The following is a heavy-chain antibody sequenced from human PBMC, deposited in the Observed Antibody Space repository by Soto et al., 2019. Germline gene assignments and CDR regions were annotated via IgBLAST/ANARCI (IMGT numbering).Heavy chain of an antibody. V-gene: IGHV4-59*01. D-gene: IGHD3-3*01. CDR3: ARVALKGDFWSGYGWFDP. J-gene: IGHJ5*02. CDR2: IYYSGST. Sequence: QVQLQESGPGLVKPSETLSLTCTVSGGSISSYYWSWIRQPPGKGLEWIGYIYYSGSTNYNPSLKSRVTISVDTSKNQFSLKLSSVTAADTAVYYCARVALKGDFWSGYGWFDPWGQGTLVTVSS. CDR1: GGSISSYY.